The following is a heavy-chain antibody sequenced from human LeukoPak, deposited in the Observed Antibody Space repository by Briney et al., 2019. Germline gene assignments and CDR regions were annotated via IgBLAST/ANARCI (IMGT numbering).Heavy chain of an antibody. Sequence: GGSLRLSCAASGVSFSSYWMHWVRRAPGKGPVWVSLISNDESTIIYADSVKGRFTISRDNAKNTLYLQMSSLRAEDTAVYYCARDVGTWGQGTLVTVSS. D-gene: IGHD7-27*01. CDR1: GVSFSSYW. CDR3: ARDVGT. J-gene: IGHJ5*02. V-gene: IGHV3-74*01. CDR2: ISNDESTI.